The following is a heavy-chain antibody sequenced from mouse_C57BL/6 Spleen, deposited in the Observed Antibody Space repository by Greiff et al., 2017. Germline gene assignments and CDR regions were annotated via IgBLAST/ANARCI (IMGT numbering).Heavy chain of an antibody. V-gene: IGHV5-4*01. CDR1: GFTFSSYA. J-gene: IGHJ4*01. D-gene: IGHD2-4*01. CDR3: ARDRGIYYDYGEAMDY. CDR2: ISDGGSYT. Sequence: DVMLVESGGGLVKPGGSLKLSCAASGFTFSSYAMSWVRQTPEKRLEWVATISDGGSYTYYPDNVKGRCTISRDNAKNNLYLQMSHLKSEDTAMYYCARDRGIYYDYGEAMDYWGQGTSVTVSS.